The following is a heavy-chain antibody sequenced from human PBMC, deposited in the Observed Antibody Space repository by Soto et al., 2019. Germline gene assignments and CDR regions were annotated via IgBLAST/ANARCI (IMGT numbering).Heavy chain of an antibody. D-gene: IGHD6-13*01. Sequence: SETLSLTCAVSGYSIGSGYYWGWIRQPPGKGLEWIGSIYHSGSTYYNPSLKSRVTISVDTSKNQFSLKLSSVTAADTAVYYCARDLYVGIAAAGPFDYWGQGTLVTVSS. CDR3: ARDLYVGIAAAGPFDY. J-gene: IGHJ4*02. V-gene: IGHV4-38-2*02. CDR1: GYSIGSGYY. CDR2: IYHSGST.